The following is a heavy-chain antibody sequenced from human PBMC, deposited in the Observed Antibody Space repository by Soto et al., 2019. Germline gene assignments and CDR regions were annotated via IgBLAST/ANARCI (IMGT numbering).Heavy chain of an antibody. J-gene: IGHJ4*02. D-gene: IGHD2-8*01. CDR1: GFTFSSYS. Sequence: GGSLRLSCAASGFTFSSYSMNWVRQAPGKGLEWVSSISSSSSYIYYADSVKGRFTISRDNAKNSLYLQMNSLRAEDTAVYYCASVGVGYCTNGVCYTSAAYSSSWYYWGQGTLVTVSS. CDR3: ASVGVGYCTNGVCYTSAAYSSSWYY. CDR2: ISSSSSYI. V-gene: IGHV3-21*01.